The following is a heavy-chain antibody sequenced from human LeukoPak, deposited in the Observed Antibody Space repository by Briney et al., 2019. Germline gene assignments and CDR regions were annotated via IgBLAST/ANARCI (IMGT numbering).Heavy chain of an antibody. CDR3: ARHVKTQYYDFWSGPIYIEGWFDP. J-gene: IGHJ5*02. CDR1: GGSISSSSYY. V-gene: IGHV4-39*01. Sequence: PSETLSLTCTVSGGSISSSSYYWGWIRQPPGKGLEWIGSIYYSGSTYYNPSLKSRVTISVDTSKNQFSLKLSSVTAADTAVYYCARHVKTQYYDFWSGPIYIEGWFDPWGQGTLVTVSS. D-gene: IGHD3-3*01. CDR2: IYYSGST.